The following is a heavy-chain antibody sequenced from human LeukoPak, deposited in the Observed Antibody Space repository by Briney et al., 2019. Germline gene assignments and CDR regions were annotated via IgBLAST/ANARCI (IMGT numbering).Heavy chain of an antibody. CDR1: GFTFDDYA. CDR2: ISWNSNNI. J-gene: IGHJ6*02. Sequence: GGSLRLSCAASGFTFDDYAMHWVRQAPGRGLEWVTAISWNSNNIAYADSVKGRFTLSRDNAKNSLYLQMNSLRTEDTALYYCAKSTGLYFYGVDVWGQGTTVTVSS. CDR3: AKSTGLYFYGVDV. D-gene: IGHD3-10*01. V-gene: IGHV3-9*01.